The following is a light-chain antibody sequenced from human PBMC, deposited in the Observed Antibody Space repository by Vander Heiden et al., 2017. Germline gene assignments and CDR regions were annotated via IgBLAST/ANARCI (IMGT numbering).Light chain of an antibody. Sequence: DTVIPQSPDSLAVSLGERATINCKSSQSVLYSSNNKNYLAWYQQKPGQPPKLLIYWASTRESGVPDRFSGSGSGTDFTLTISSLQAEDVAVYYCQQYYSTPLTFGGGTKVEIK. CDR1: QSVLYSSNNKNY. CDR2: WAS. CDR3: QQYYSTPLT. J-gene: IGKJ4*01. V-gene: IGKV4-1*01.